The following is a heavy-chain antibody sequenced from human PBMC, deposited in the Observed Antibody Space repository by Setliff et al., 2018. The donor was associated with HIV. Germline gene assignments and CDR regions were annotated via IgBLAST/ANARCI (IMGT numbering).Heavy chain of an antibody. V-gene: IGHV4-31*03. CDR1: GGSISSGGYY. Sequence: SETLSLTCTVSGGSISSGGYYWSWIRQHPGKGLEWVGYIYYSGSTYYNPSLKSRLTMSVDPSKNQFSLKLSSVTAADTAVYYCARDLVAAFDIWGQGTMVTVSS. J-gene: IGHJ3*02. D-gene: IGHD2-8*02. CDR3: ARDLVAAFDI. CDR2: IYYSGST.